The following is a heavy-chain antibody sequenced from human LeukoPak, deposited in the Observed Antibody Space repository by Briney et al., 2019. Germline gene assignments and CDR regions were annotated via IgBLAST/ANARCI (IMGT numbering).Heavy chain of an antibody. CDR3: ALRAGTKLDY. CDR2: IYYSGST. Sequence: PSETLSLTCTVSGGSISSSSYYWGWIRQPPGKGLEWIGSIYYSGSTYYNPSLKSRVTISVDTSKNQFSLKLSSVTAADTAVYYCALRAGTKLDYWGQGTLVTVSS. J-gene: IGHJ4*02. D-gene: IGHD4-17*01. V-gene: IGHV4-39*07. CDR1: GGSISSSSYY.